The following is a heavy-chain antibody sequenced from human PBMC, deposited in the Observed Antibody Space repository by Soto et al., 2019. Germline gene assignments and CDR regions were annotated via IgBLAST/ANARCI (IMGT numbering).Heavy chain of an antibody. D-gene: IGHD2-21*01. CDR3: ARDGAGAYGLGWFDP. V-gene: IGHV4-31*03. Sequence: PSETLSLTCTVSGDSISRGGYYWNWIRQHPRKGLDWIGYIYHSGSTNYNPSLKSRVTISVDTSKNQLSLELSNVTAADTAVYYCARDGAGAYGLGWFDPWGQGILVTVSS. CDR1: GDSISRGGYY. CDR2: IYHSGST. J-gene: IGHJ5*02.